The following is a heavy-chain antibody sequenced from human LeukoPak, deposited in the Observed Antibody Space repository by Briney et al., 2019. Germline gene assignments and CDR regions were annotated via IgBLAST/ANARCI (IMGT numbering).Heavy chain of an antibody. V-gene: IGHV3-7*01. CDR1: EFSFSDFW. CDR3: TKGRSNHY. J-gene: IGHJ4*02. Sequence: GGSLRLSCAASEFSFSDFWMGWVRQAPGKGLEWVANINQGGSETYYVDSVKGRFTISRDNAKKSLFLQMNSLRAEDTAVYYCTKGRSNHYWGQGTLVTVSA. CDR2: INQGGSET. D-gene: IGHD4-11*01.